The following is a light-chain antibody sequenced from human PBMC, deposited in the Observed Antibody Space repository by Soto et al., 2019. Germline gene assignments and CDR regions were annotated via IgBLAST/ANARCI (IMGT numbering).Light chain of an antibody. CDR2: DAY. CDR3: QQRHMWPIT. J-gene: IGKJ5*01. Sequence: EVVLTQSPVTLSLSPGERATLSCMASQSFRGLLAWYQQKPGQAPRLLIYDAYNRATGIPPRFSGSGSGTDFTLTIRSLEPEDSAVYYCQQRHMWPITFGQGTRLEI. CDR1: QSFRGL. V-gene: IGKV3-11*01.